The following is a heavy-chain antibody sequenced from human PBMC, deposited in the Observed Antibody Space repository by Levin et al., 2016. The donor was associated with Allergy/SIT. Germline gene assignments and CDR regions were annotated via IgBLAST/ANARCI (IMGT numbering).Heavy chain of an antibody. Sequence: WIRQPPGKGLEWVGRIKSKTDGGTTDYAAPVKGRFTISRDDSKNTLYLQMNSLKTEDTAVYYCTTDGDHVLRYFDWLIGGCFDYWGPGNPGHRLL. D-gene: IGHD3-9*01. CDR2: IKSKTDGGTT. CDR3: TTDGDHVLRYFDWLIGGCFDY. J-gene: IGHJ4*02. V-gene: IGHV3-15*01.